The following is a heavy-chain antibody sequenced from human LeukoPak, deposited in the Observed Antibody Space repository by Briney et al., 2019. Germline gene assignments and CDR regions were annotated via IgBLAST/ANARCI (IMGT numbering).Heavy chain of an antibody. V-gene: IGHV3-13*01. Sequence: GGSLRLSCAASGFTFSSYDMHWVRHATGKGLEWVSAIGSSVPTYSTVTAKDRYAISRENAKTSLSLQMNSLRAGDTAVYYCARAVSYYGSGRPSSWFAPWGQGTLVTVSS. J-gene: IGHJ5*02. CDR1: GFTFSSYD. CDR3: ARAVSYYGSGRPSSWFAP. CDR2: IGSSVPT. D-gene: IGHD3-10*01.